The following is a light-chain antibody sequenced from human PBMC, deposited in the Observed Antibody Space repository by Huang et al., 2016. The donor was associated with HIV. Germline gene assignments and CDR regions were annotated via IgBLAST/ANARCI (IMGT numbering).Light chain of an antibody. CDR3: QHYHSFPWT. Sequence: DIQMTQSSATLSASVGDRVTITCRASQSIGTWLAWYQQKPGKAPNLLIYEASTLESGVPSRFSGGGSGTEFTFTINSLQPDDFATYYCQHYHSFPWTFGQGTKVEV. CDR2: EAS. V-gene: IGKV1-5*03. J-gene: IGKJ1*01. CDR1: QSIGTW.